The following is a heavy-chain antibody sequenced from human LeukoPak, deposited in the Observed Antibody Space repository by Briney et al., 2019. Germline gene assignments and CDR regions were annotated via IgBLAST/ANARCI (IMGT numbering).Heavy chain of an antibody. D-gene: IGHD6-19*01. CDR1: VYTFTSYG. J-gene: IGHJ4*02. V-gene: IGHV1-18*01. CDR2: ISAYNGNT. Sequence: ASVNVSCEASVYTFTSYGISWVRQAPGQGLEWMGLISAYNGNTNYAQKLQGRVTMTTDTSTSTAYMELRSLRSDDTAVYYCARDRLVGGIAVAGIDYWGQGTLVTVSS. CDR3: ARDRLVGGIAVAGIDY.